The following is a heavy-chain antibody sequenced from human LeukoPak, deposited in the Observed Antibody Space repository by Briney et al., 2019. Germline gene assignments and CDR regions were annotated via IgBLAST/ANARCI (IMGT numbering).Heavy chain of an antibody. V-gene: IGHV3-21*01. D-gene: IGHD4-17*01. J-gene: IGHJ4*02. CDR3: ARGKTTVTDFDY. CDR1: GFTFSSYS. CDR2: ISSSSGYI. Sequence: AGGSLRLSCAASGFTFSSYSMNWVRQAPGKGLEWVSSISSSSGYIYYADSVKGRFTISRDNAKNSLYLQMNSLRAEDTAVYYCARGKTTVTDFDYWGQGTLVTVSS.